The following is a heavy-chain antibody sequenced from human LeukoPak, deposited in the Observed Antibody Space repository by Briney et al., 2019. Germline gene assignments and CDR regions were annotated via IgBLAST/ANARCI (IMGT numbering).Heavy chain of an antibody. V-gene: IGHV4-4*07. J-gene: IGHJ6*03. CDR3: ARARYCTSPSCPYYYYYYMDV. CDR1: GGSISSYY. Sequence: TSETLSLTCTVSGGSISSYYWSWIRQPAGKGLEWIGRIYTSGSPNYNPSLKSRVTMSVDTSKNQFSLKLSSVTAADTAVYYCARARYCTSPSCPYYYYYYMDVWGKGTTVTVSS. CDR2: IYTSGSP. D-gene: IGHD2-2*01.